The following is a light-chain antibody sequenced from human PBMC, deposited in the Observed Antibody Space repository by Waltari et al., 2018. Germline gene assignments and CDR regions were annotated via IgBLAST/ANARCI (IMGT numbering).Light chain of an antibody. Sequence: QSALTQPASVSGSPGQSITISCTGTSSDVGGYNYVSWYQQPPGNAPKPMIYEVSNRPSGVSNRFSASQAGNTASLTSSGLQAEDEADYYCSSYTSSSTLFGGGTKLTVL. CDR3: SSYTSSSTL. CDR2: EVS. V-gene: IGLV2-14*01. CDR1: SSDVGGYNY. J-gene: IGLJ2*01.